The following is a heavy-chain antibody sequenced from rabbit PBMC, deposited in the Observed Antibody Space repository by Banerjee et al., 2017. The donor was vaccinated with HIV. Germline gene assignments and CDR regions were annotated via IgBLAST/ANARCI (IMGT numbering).Heavy chain of an antibody. CDR1: GFNFSRDR. V-gene: IGHV1S45*01. J-gene: IGHJ4*01. CDR2: IYGGDGST. Sequence: QEQLVESGGGLVKPEGSLKLNCKASGFNFSRDRICWVRKAPGKRPEWIACIYGGDGSTSYATWAKGRFTISKTSSTTVTLQMTMLTAADTATYFCSRDAGSGPYIHGYFNLWGQVTLVTVS. D-gene: IGHD8-1*01. CDR3: SRDAGSGPYIHGYFNL.